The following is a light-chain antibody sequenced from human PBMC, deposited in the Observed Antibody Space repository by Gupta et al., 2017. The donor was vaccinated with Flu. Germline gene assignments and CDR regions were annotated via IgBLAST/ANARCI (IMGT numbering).Light chain of an antibody. CDR1: NIRGKS. CDR2: DDT. J-gene: IGLJ3*02. V-gene: IGLV3-21*02. CDR3: QVWDSSTDHRV. Sequence: YVLTQPPSASVAPGQTATMTCEGNNIRGKSVHWYQRKPGQAPVLVLYDDTDRPSGIPERFSGSNSGNTATLTIXRXEAGDEXDYYCQVWDSSTDHRVFGGGTKLTVL.